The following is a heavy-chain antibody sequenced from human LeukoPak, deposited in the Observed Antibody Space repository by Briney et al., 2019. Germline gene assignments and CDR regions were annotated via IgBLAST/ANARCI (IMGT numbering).Heavy chain of an antibody. V-gene: IGHV5-51*01. Sequence: GESLKISCKGSGYSFTSYWIGWARQMPGKGLEWMGIIYPGDSDTSYSPSFQGQVTISADKSISTAYLQRSSLKASDTAMYYCARQAGRYDYVWGRYLDRILVNWFDPWGQGTLVTVTS. J-gene: IGHJ5*01. D-gene: IGHD3-16*01. CDR3: ARQAGRYDYVWGRYLDRILVNWFDP. CDR1: GYSFTSYW. CDR2: IYPGDSDT.